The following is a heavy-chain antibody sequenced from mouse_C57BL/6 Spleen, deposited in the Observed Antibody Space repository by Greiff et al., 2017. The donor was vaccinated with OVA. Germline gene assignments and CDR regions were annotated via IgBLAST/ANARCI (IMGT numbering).Heavy chain of an antibody. J-gene: IGHJ2*01. CDR1: GYAFSSYW. V-gene: IGHV1-80*01. D-gene: IGHD2-1*01. CDR3: ARSFYGNYIDY. CDR2: IYPGDGDT. Sequence: VKLMESGAELVKPGASVKISCKASGYAFSSYWMNWVKQRPGKGLEWIGQIYPGDGDTNYNGKFKGKATLTADKSSSTAYMQLSSLTSEDSAVYFCARSFYGNYIDYWGQGTTLTVSS.